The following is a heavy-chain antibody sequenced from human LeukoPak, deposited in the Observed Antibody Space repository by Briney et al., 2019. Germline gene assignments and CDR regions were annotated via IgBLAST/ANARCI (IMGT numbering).Heavy chain of an antibody. V-gene: IGHV3-23*01. J-gene: IGHJ6*03. CDR1: GFTFSSYA. D-gene: IGHD1-26*01. CDR3: ARDSKGGATTPYYYYMDV. CDR2: ISGSGGST. Sequence: PGGSLRLSCAASGFTFSSYAMSWVRQAPGKGLEWVSAISGSGGSTYYADSVKGRFTISRDNSKNTLYLQMNSLRAEDTAVYYCARDSKGGATTPYYYYMDVWGKGTTVTVSS.